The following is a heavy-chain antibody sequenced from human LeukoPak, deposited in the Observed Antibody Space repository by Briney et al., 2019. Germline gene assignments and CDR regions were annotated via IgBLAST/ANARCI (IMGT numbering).Heavy chain of an antibody. CDR3: ASIVVGTNWYDP. D-gene: IGHD2-2*01. CDR1: GGSISSSGYY. J-gene: IGHJ5*02. Sequence: PSETLSLTCSVSGGSISSSGYYWNWIRQHPGKGLELIGYIYCSGSTYYSPSLRSRVTISVDTSKNQFSLKLSSVTAADTAVYYCASIVVGTNWYDPWGQGTLVTVSS. V-gene: IGHV4-31*03. CDR2: IYCSGST.